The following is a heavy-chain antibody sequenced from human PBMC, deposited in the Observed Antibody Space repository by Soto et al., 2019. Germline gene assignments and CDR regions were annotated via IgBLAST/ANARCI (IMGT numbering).Heavy chain of an antibody. CDR1: GGTFSSYT. J-gene: IGHJ6*03. D-gene: IGHD6-13*01. Sequence: GASVKVSCKASGGTFSSYTISWVRQAPGQGLEWMGRIIPILGIANYAQKFQGRVTITADKSTSTAYMELSSLRSEDTAVYYCGRGVAAGGYYYYYYMDVWGKGTTVTVSS. CDR3: GRGVAAGGYYYYYYMDV. V-gene: IGHV1-69*02. CDR2: IIPILGIA.